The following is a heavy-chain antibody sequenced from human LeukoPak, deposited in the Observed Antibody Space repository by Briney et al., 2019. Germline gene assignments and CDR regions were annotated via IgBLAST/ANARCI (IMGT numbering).Heavy chain of an antibody. CDR3: ARGRIAAARQFDY. D-gene: IGHD6-13*01. V-gene: IGHV4-59*01. CDR1: GGSISSYY. Sequence: SETLPLTCTVSGGSISSYYWSWIRQPPGRGLEWIGYIYYSGSTNYNPSLKSRVTISVDTSKNQFSLKLSSVTAADTAVYYCARGRIAAARQFDYWGQGTLVTVSS. CDR2: IYYSGST. J-gene: IGHJ4*02.